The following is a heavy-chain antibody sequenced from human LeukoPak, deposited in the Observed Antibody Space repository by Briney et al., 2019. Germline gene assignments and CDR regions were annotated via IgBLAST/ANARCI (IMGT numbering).Heavy chain of an antibody. J-gene: IGHJ4*02. Sequence: SVKVSCKASGGTFSSYAISWVRQAPGQGLERMGRIIPILGIANYAQKFQGRVTITADKSTSTAYMELSSLRSEDTAVYYCASVPSGYDFGYFDYWGQGTLVTVSS. CDR1: GGTFSSYA. D-gene: IGHD5-12*01. CDR3: ASVPSGYDFGYFDY. CDR2: IIPILGIA. V-gene: IGHV1-69*04.